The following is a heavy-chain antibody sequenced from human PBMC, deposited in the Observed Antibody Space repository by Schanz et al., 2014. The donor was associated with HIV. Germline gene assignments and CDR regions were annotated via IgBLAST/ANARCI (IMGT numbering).Heavy chain of an antibody. CDR1: GFTFGSYG. CDR2: MSYDGSNK. D-gene: IGHD3-10*01. CDR3: ARASVTDFLDY. J-gene: IGHJ4*02. Sequence: QVQLVESGGGVVQPGRSLRLSCVASGFTFGSYGMHWARQTPDKGLEWLGVMSYDGSNKHYADSVKGRFTISRDNSKNTLYLQLNSLRAEDTAVYYCARASVTDFLDYWGQGTLVTVSS. V-gene: IGHV3-30*03.